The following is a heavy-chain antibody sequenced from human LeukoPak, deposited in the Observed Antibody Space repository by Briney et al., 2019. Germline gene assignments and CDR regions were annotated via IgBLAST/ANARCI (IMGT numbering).Heavy chain of an antibody. J-gene: IGHJ4*02. D-gene: IGHD6-19*01. CDR2: ISSSSNYK. CDR1: GFTFSSYN. Sequence: GGSLRLSCAASGFTFSSYNMNWVRQAPGKGLEWVSSISSSSNYKHYADSVKGRFTISRDNAKNSVHLQMNSLRAEDTAIYYCARDREQWLVRPGYYFDYWGQGTLVTVSS. CDR3: ARDREQWLVRPGYYFDY. V-gene: IGHV3-21*01.